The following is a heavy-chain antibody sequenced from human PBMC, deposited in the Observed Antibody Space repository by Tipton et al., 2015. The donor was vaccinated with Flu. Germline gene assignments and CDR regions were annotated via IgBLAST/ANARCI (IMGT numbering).Heavy chain of an antibody. CDR3: ARDGPLHSPTSGWFDP. J-gene: IGHJ5*02. Sequence: TLSLTCSVSGDSIGSDYYWAWIRQPPGKGLEWIGNIHQTGSTYYNPSLTSRVTIAVDTSKNQFSLRLTSVTAADTAVYYCARDGPLHSPTSGWFDPWGQGTLVTVSS. CDR2: IHQTGST. CDR1: GDSIGSDYY. V-gene: IGHV4-38-2*02. D-gene: IGHD3-10*01.